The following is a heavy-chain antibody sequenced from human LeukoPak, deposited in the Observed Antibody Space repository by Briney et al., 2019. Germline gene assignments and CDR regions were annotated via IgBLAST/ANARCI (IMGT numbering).Heavy chain of an antibody. CDR3: AKSSYCSGGSCYYYYGMDV. CDR1: GFTFSSYA. V-gene: IGHV3-23*01. D-gene: IGHD2-15*01. Sequence: GGSLRLSCAACGFTFSSYAMSWVRQAPGKGLEWVSAISGSGGSTYYADSVKGRFTISRDNSKNTLYLQMNSLRAEDTAVYYCAKSSYCSGGSCYYYYGMDVWGQGTTVTVSS. CDR2: ISGSGGST. J-gene: IGHJ6*02.